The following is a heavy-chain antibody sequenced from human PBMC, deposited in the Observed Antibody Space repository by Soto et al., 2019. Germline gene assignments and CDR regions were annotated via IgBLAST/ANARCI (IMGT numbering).Heavy chain of an antibody. CDR2: IIPILGIA. Sequence: GASVEVSCKASGGTFSSYTISWVRQAPGQGLEWMGRIIPILGIANYAQKFQGRVTITADKSTSTAYMELSSLRSEDTAVYYCARDGILSSSSPAFDIWGQGTMVTVSS. V-gene: IGHV1-69*04. CDR3: ARDGILSSSSPAFDI. D-gene: IGHD6-6*01. CDR1: GGTFSSYT. J-gene: IGHJ3*02.